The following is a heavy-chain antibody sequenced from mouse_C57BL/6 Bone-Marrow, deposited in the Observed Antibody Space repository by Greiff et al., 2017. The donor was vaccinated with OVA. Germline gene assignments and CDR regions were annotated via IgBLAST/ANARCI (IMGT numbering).Heavy chain of an antibody. CDR3: ARGYYGSPFAY. CDR2: ISNLAYSI. V-gene: IGHV5-15*01. J-gene: IGHJ3*01. D-gene: IGHD1-1*01. CDR1: GFTFSDYG. Sequence: EVKVVESGGGLVQPGGSLKLSCAASGFTFSDYGMAWVRQAPRQGPEWVAFISNLAYSIYYADTVTGRFTISRENAKNTLYLEMSSLRSEDTAMYDCARGYYGSPFAYWGQGTLVTVSA.